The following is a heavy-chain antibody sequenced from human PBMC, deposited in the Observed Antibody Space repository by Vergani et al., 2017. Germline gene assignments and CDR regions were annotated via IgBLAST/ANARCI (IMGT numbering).Heavy chain of an antibody. CDR3: AKNRFGELLYGVSGYYGMDV. CDR1: GYTFTSYG. Sequence: QVQLVQSGAEVKKPGASVKVSCKASGYTFTSYGISWVRQAPGQGLEWMGWISAYNGNTNYAQKLQGRVTMTTDTSTSTAYMELRSLRSDDTAVYYCAKNRFGELLYGVSGYYGMDVWGQGTTVTVSS. D-gene: IGHD3-10*01. J-gene: IGHJ6*02. V-gene: IGHV1-18*01. CDR2: ISAYNGNT.